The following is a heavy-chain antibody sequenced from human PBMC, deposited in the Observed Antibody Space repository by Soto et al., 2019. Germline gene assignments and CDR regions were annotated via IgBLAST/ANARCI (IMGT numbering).Heavy chain of an antibody. CDR3: GRDQPGYSYGYGLGY. V-gene: IGHV3-21*01. CDR2: ISSSSSYI. Sequence: EVQLVESGGGLVKPGGSLRLSCAASGFTFSSYSMNWVRQAPGKGLEWVSSISSSSSYIYYADSVKGRFTISRDNAKNSLYLQMNGLRAEDTAVYYCGRDQPGYSYGYGLGYWGQGTLVTVSS. J-gene: IGHJ4*02. CDR1: GFTFSSYS. D-gene: IGHD5-18*01.